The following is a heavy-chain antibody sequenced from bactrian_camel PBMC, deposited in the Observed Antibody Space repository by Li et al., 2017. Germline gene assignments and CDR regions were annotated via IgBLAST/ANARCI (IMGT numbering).Heavy chain of an antibody. Sequence: HVQLVESGGASVQAGGSLRLSCVASGDTIGRYCMGWFRKTPGNQREGVAVTDRDGTANYADAVKGRFTVSTDNAKNTVYLEMNSLKPDDTGVYYCAADRGYGLDCDDASGYWGQGTQVTVS. CDR1: GDTIGRYC. V-gene: IGHV3S53*01. D-gene: IGHD3*01. CDR3: AADRGYGLDCDDASGY. CDR2: TDRDGTA. J-gene: IGHJ6*01.